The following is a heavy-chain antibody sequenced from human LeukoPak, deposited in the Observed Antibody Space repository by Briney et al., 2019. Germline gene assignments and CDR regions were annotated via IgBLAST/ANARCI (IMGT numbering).Heavy chain of an antibody. D-gene: IGHD3-22*01. J-gene: IGHJ5*02. CDR2: IYYSGST. V-gene: IGHV4-59*01. CDR1: GGSISSYY. CDR3: ARVAGEEGYYYSSGWNWFGP. Sequence: SETLSLTCTVSGGSISSYYWSWIRQPPGKGLEWIGYIYYSGSTNYNPSLKSRVTISVDTSKNQFSLKLSSVTAADTAVYYCARVAGEEGYYYSSGWNWFGPWGQGTLVTVSS.